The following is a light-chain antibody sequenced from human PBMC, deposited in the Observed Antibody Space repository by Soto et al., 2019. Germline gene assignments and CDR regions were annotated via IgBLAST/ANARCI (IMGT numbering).Light chain of an antibody. CDR2: RNA. CDR1: SSNVGSNT. V-gene: IGLV1-44*01. J-gene: IGLJ1*01. Sequence: VLTQPPSAYGTPGQRITISCSGSSSNVGSNTVNWYQQVPGVAPKLLIYRNAQRPSGVPDRFSGSKSGTSASLVISGLQSGDGADYYCATWDDSLNIYVFGTGTKVTVL. CDR3: ATWDDSLNIYV.